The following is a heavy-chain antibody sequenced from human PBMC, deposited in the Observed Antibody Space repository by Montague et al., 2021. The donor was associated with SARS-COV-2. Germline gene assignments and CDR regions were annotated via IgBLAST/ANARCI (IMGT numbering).Heavy chain of an antibody. CDR3: ARAQNTCFIADGVNYFDS. J-gene: IGHJ4*02. CDR2: VYYTGST. V-gene: IGHV4-59*01. D-gene: IGHD2-15*01. Sequence: SETLSLTCGVSGGSIAGYYWSWIRQPPGKGLEWIGYVYYTGSTKYNPSLKTRVTLSLDTPKNHFSLKLASVTAADTAVYYCARAQNTCFIADGVNYFDSWGLGALVTVSS. CDR1: GGSIAGYY.